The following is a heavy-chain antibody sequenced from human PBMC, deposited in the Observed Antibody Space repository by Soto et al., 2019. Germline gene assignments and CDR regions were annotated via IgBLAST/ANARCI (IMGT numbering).Heavy chain of an antibody. V-gene: IGHV1-69*06. CDR1: GRIFSSFP. J-gene: IGHJ1*01. D-gene: IGHD5-18*01. CDR3: ARVGSRDAYNYVLDH. CDR2: VISASGSV. Sequence: QVQVVQSGAEVKKPGSSVKISCKASGRIFSSFPTSWVRQVPGQGLEWVGGVISASGSVTYAPKFQGRVTITAVNSAGIGYMELTSLTSEDTAIYYCARVGSRDAYNYVLDHWGSGTMVTVSS.